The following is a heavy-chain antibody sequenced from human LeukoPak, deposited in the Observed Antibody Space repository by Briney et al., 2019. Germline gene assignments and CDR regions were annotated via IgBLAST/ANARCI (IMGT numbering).Heavy chain of an antibody. CDR1: GSTFDDYE. Sequence: GGSLRLSCAASGSTFDDYEMSWVRQAPGKGLEWVSGTNWNGGSTGYADSVKGRFTISRDNAKNSLYLQMNSLRAEDTALYYCARLIAVAGTAAFDPWGQGTLVSVSS. V-gene: IGHV3-20*04. CDR2: TNWNGGST. J-gene: IGHJ5*02. D-gene: IGHD6-19*01. CDR3: ARLIAVAGTAAFDP.